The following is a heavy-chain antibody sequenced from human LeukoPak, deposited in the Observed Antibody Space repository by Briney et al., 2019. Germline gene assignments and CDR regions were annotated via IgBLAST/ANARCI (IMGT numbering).Heavy chain of an antibody. V-gene: IGHV1-8*01. CDR2: MNPNSGNT. CDR1: GYTFTTYD. Sequence: GASVKVSCKASGYTFTTYDINWVRQATGQGLEWMGWMNPNSGNTGYAQKFQGRVTMTRNTSISTAYMGLSSLRSEDTAVYYCARGPNKSDGGNSGSAWFDPWGQGTLVTVSS. D-gene: IGHD4-23*01. J-gene: IGHJ5*02. CDR3: ARGPNKSDGGNSGSAWFDP.